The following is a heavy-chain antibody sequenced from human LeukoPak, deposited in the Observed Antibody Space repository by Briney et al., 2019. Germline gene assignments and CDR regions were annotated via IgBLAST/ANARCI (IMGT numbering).Heavy chain of an antibody. CDR1: GGTFSSYA. V-gene: IGHV1-69*05. J-gene: IGHJ3*02. Sequence: SVKVSCKASGGTFSSYAISWVRQAPGQGLEWMGGIIHIFGTANCAQKFQGRVTITTDESTSTAYMELSSLRSEDTAVYYCGRSELRGAFDIWGQGTMVTVSS. CDR2: IIHIFGTA. CDR3: GRSELRGAFDI. D-gene: IGHD1-26*01.